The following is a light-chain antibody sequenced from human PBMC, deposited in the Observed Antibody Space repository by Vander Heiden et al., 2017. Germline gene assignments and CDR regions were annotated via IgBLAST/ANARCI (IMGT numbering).Light chain of an antibody. V-gene: IGKV3-11*01. CDR1: QSISTY. Sequence: ELVLTHSPATLSLSPGERATLSCRASQSISTYLAWYQQKPGQAPRLLIYDASIRATGIPARFSGSGSGTDFTLTITSLEPEDFAVYYCQQRSNWPRPTFGGGTKVEIK. CDR3: QQRSNWPRPT. J-gene: IGKJ4*01. CDR2: DAS.